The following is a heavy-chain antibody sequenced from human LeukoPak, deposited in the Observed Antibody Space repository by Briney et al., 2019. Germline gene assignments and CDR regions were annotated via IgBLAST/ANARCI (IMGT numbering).Heavy chain of an antibody. Sequence: PGGSLRLSCAASGFIFSDYYMNWIRQAPGKGLEWVSYISGSSSNTIYHADSVKGRFTISRDNAKNSLYLQMNSLRAEDTAVYYCAREREPVTTEFDYWGQGTLVTVSS. CDR2: ISGSSSNTI. J-gene: IGHJ4*02. V-gene: IGHV3-11*01. D-gene: IGHD4-17*01. CDR3: AREREPVTTEFDY. CDR1: GFIFSDYY.